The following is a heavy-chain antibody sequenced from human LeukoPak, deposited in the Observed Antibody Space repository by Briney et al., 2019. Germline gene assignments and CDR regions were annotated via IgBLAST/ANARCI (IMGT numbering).Heavy chain of an antibody. J-gene: IGHJ4*02. V-gene: IGHV3-7*01. D-gene: IGHD3-10*01. CDR1: GFTFNRSW. CDR2: MDPSGSQK. Sequence: GGSLRLSCAASGFTFNRSWMNWVRQAPGKGLEWVANMDPSGSQKRYVDSVKGRFTISKDNPGTSLYLEMNSLRTEDAAIYYCAIWASGNYWGQGTLVTVSS. CDR3: AIWASGNY.